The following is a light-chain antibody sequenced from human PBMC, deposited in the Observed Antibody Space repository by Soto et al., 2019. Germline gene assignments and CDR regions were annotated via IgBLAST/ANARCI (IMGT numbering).Light chain of an antibody. Sequence: DIVMTQSPDSLALSLGERATFNCKSSRTGLYSSNNKNSLAWSQQKPGQPPKLLIYWASTRESAVPDRFSGSRSGTDCTLTNSSLQAEDVAVYYCQQYYSPSRTFGQGTKVEIK. CDR3: QQYYSPSRT. J-gene: IGKJ1*01. CDR2: WAS. CDR1: RTGLYSSNNKNS. V-gene: IGKV4-1*01.